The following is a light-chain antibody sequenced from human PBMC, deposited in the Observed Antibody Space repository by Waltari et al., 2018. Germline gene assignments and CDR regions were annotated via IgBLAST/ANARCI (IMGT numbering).Light chain of an antibody. CDR3: NSYTFSNTWV. CDR1: ISDIGDYNY. CDR2: DVN. Sequence: QSALTQPASVSGSPGQSITISCTGTISDIGDYNYVSWYQQYPGKAPTLIIFDVNKRSSGVSNLFSGSKSGNTASLTISGLQAEDEADYYCNSYTFSNTWVFGGGTKLTVL. J-gene: IGLJ3*02. V-gene: IGLV2-14*01.